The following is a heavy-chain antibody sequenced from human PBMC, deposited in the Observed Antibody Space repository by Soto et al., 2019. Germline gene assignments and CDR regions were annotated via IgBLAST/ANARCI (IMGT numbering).Heavy chain of an antibody. CDR3: ARDDNLWSGYYFDY. CDR1: GFTFSSYG. Sequence: GGSLRLSCAASGFTFSSYGMHWVRQAPGKGLEWVAVIWYDGSNKYYADSVKGRFTISRDNSKNTLYLQMNSLRAEDTAVYYCARDDNLWSGYYFDYWGQGTLVTVS. V-gene: IGHV3-33*01. CDR2: IWYDGSNK. D-gene: IGHD3-3*01. J-gene: IGHJ4*02.